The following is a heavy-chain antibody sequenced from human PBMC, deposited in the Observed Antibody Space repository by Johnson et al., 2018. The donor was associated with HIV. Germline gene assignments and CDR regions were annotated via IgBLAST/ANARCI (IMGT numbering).Heavy chain of an antibody. J-gene: IGHJ3*02. D-gene: IGHD5-18*01. CDR2: IWYDGSNK. CDR3: ARGQGGIQLWFDGFDI. V-gene: IGHV3-33*08. CDR1: GFTFSSYG. Sequence: QVQLVESGGGLVQPGGSLRLSCAVSGFTFSSYGMHWVRQAPGKGLEWVAVIWYDGSNKYYADSVKGRFTISRDNSKNTLYLQMNSLRAEDTAVYYCARGQGGIQLWFDGFDIWGQGTMVTVSS.